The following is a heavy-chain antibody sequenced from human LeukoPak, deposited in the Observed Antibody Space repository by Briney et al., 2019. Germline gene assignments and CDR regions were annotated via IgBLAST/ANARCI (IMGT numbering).Heavy chain of an antibody. CDR3: ARHGWDYPSGTYYTFDP. D-gene: IGHD3-10*01. Sequence: SETLSLTCTVSRDSISSSRYYWGWIRQPPGKGLEWIGSVSYSGSPYYNPSLKSRVTTSVDTSKKQFSLRLSSVTPTDTAMYYCARHGWDYPSGTYYTFDPWGQGTLVTVSS. CDR1: RDSISSSRYY. CDR2: VSYSGSP. V-gene: IGHV4-39*01. J-gene: IGHJ5*02.